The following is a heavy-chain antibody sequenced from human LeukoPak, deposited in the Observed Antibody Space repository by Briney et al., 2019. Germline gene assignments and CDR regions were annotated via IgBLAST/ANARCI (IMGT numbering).Heavy chain of an antibody. CDR2: IYYSGST. V-gene: IGHV4-59*01. Sequence: PSETLSLTCTVSGGSISSYYWSWIRQPPGKGLEWIGYIYYSGSTNYNPSLKSRVTISVDTSKNQFSLKLSSATAADTAVYYCARFLDKYYFDYWGQGTLVTVSS. CDR1: GGSISSYY. J-gene: IGHJ4*02. D-gene: IGHD3-3*01. CDR3: ARFLDKYYFDY.